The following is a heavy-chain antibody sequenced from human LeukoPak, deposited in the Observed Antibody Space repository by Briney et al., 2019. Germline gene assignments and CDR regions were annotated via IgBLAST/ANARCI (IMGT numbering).Heavy chain of an antibody. D-gene: IGHD5-18*01. V-gene: IGHV4-59*01. CDR2: IYYSGST. CDR3: ARDHRGYSYGLFDN. Sequence: SETLSLTCTVSGGSMSSYYWSWIRQPPGKGLEWIGSIYYSGSTNYNPSLKGRVTISVDTSKNQFSLRLSSVTAADTAVYYCARDHRGYSYGLFDNWGQRTLVTVSS. CDR1: GGSMSSYY. J-gene: IGHJ4*02.